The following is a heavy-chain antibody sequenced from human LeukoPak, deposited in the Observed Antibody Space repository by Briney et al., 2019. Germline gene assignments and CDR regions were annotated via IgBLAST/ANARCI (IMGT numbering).Heavy chain of an antibody. CDR3: ARVGGVTMIVVLIGDGFDI. CDR2: INHSGST. Sequence: SETLSLTCGVYGGSFSGYYWSWIRQPPGKGLEWIGEINHSGSTNYNPPLKSRVTISVDTSKNQFSLKLSSVTAADTAVYYCARVGGVTMIVVLIGDGFDIWGQGTMVTVSS. D-gene: IGHD3-22*01. V-gene: IGHV4-34*01. J-gene: IGHJ3*02. CDR1: GGSFSGYY.